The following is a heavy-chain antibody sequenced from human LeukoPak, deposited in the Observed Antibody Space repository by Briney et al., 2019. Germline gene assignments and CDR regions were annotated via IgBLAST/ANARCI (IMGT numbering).Heavy chain of an antibody. Sequence: GASVKVSCKASGYSFTSHYTHWVRQAPGQGLEWMGLINPSGSSTLYAQKFQGRVTMTRDMSTITDYMELSSLRSEDTAVYYCARDNSVGDIAWWFDPWGQGTLVTVSS. D-gene: IGHD3-16*02. CDR2: INPSGSST. CDR1: GYSFTSHY. J-gene: IGHJ5*02. CDR3: ARDNSVGDIAWWFDP. V-gene: IGHV1-46*01.